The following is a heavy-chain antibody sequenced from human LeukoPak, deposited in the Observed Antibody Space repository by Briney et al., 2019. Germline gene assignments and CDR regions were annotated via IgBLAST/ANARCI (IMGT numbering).Heavy chain of an antibody. CDR1: GGSISCYY. D-gene: IGHD3-22*01. CDR3: ARDPGGGPTYYYDSSGSH. Sequence: SETLSLTCTVSGGSISCYYWSWIRQPPGKGLEWIGYIYYSGSTNYNTSLKSRVTISVDTSKNQFSLKLSSVTAADTAVYYCARDPGGGPTYYYDSSGSHWGQGTLVTVSS. J-gene: IGHJ4*02. V-gene: IGHV4-59*12. CDR2: IYYSGST.